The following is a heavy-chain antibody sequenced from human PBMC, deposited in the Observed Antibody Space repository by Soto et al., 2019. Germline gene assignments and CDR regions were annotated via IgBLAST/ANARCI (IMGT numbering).Heavy chain of an antibody. CDR2: ISSGSDYI. CDR1: GFIFSSYN. J-gene: IGHJ4*02. CDR3: VRRIRTSSDYLDF. Sequence: EVQLVESGGGLVKPGGSLRLSCAGSGFIFSSYNMNWVRQAPGKGLEWVASISSGSDYIYYADAVKGRFTISRDNAKNSVYLQMNTLRAEDTAVYHCVRRIRTSSDYLDFWGQGTLVTVSS. V-gene: IGHV3-21*06. D-gene: IGHD2-2*01.